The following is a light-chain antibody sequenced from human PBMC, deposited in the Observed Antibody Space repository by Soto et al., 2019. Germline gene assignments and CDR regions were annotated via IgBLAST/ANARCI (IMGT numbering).Light chain of an antibody. CDR1: SSNIGAGYD. J-gene: IGLJ1*01. CDR2: RNT. Sequence: QSVLTQPPSVSGAPGQRVTISCTGSSSNIGAGYDLHWYQQLPGTAPKLLIYRNTNRPSGVPDRFSGSKSGTSASLAITGLQAEDEADYYCQSYDSSLSAYVFGTGTKVTVL. V-gene: IGLV1-40*01. CDR3: QSYDSSLSAYV.